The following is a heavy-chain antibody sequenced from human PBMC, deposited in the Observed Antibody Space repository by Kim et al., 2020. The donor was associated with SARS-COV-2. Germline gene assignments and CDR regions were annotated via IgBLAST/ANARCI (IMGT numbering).Heavy chain of an antibody. J-gene: IGHJ6*02. Sequence: SETLSLTCAVYGGSFSGYYWSWIRQPPGKGLEWIGEINHSGSTNYNPSLKSRVTISVDTSKNQFSLKLSSVTAADTAVYYCARVLVRGLGYYYYYGMEVWGQGTTVTGSS. CDR3: ARVLVRGLGYYYYYGMEV. D-gene: IGHD3-10*01. CDR2: INHSGST. CDR1: GGSFSGYY. V-gene: IGHV4-34*01.